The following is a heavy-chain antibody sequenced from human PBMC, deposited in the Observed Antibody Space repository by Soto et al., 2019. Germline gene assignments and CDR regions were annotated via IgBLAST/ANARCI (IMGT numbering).Heavy chain of an antibody. V-gene: IGHV1-18*04. J-gene: IGHJ4*02. CDR3: ARATIYYDILTGPDY. D-gene: IGHD3-9*01. CDR2: ISAYNGNT. CDR1: GYTFTSYG. Sequence: ASVKVSCKASGYTFTSYGISWVRQAPGQGLEWMGWISAYNGNTNYAQKLQGRVTVTTDTSTSTAYMELRSLRSDDTAVYYCARATIYYDILTGPDYWGQGTLVTVSS.